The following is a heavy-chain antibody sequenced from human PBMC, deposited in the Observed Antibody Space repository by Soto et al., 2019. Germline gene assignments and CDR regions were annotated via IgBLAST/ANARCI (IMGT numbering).Heavy chain of an antibody. CDR1: GFIFSMYW. D-gene: IGHD3-10*01. Sequence: GGALRLSCETSGFIFSMYWMHWVRQVPGKGPQWVARITDDGSTTYYAASVEGRFTISRDNAKNALYLQMTSLRADDTAVYYCTRGPRPTSIGTGAFWGQGTLVTVSS. J-gene: IGHJ4*02. CDR2: ITDDGSTT. V-gene: IGHV3-74*01. CDR3: TRGPRPTSIGTGAF.